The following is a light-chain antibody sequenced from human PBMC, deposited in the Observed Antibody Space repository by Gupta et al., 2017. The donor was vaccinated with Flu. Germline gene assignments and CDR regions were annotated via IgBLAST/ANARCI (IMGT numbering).Light chain of an antibody. J-gene: IGLJ1*01. CDR2: GNN. CDR1: SSNIGSNA. Sequence: QSVLAQPPSASGPPGQRVTISCSGSSSNIGSNAVNWYQQVPGTAPKLLIYGNNQRPSGVPDRFSGSKSGTSASLAISGPQSEDEADYYCAAWDDSLNGHYVFGTGTKVTAL. V-gene: IGLV1-44*01. CDR3: AAWDDSLNGHYV.